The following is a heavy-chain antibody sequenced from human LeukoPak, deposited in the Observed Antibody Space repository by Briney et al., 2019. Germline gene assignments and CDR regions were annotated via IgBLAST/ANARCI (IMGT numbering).Heavy chain of an antibody. CDR2: IYYSGST. CDR1: GGSISSSSYY. D-gene: IGHD3-10*01. CDR3: ARDPMVRGDYYYGMDV. V-gene: IGHV4-39*07. Sequence: SETLSLTCTVSGGSISSSSYYWGWIRQPPGKGLEWIGSIYYSGSTYYNPSLKSRVTISVDTSKNQFSLKLSSVTAADTAVYYCARDPMVRGDYYYGMDVWGQGTTVTVSS. J-gene: IGHJ6*02.